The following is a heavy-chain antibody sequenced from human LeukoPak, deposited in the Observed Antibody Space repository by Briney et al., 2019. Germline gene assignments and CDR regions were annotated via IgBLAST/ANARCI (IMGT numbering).Heavy chain of an antibody. Sequence: PSETLSLTCAVYGGSFSGYYWSWIRQPPGKGLEWIGEINHSGSTNYNPSLKSRVTISVDTSKNQFSLKLSSVTAADTAVYYCARGAVGHSYYYYMDVWGKGTTVTVSS. V-gene: IGHV4-34*01. CDR1: GGSFSGYY. J-gene: IGHJ6*03. CDR3: ARGAVGHSYYYYMDV. CDR2: INHSGST. D-gene: IGHD2-2*01.